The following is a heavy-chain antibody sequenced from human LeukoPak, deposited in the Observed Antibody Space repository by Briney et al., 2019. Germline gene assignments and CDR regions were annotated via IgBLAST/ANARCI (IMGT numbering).Heavy chain of an antibody. CDR3: ARGFAYSYRYTFGY. V-gene: IGHV4-59*01. J-gene: IGHJ4*02. CDR1: GGAISTFY. D-gene: IGHD5-18*01. CDR2: IYGSGST. Sequence: SETLSLTCTLSGGAISTFYWSWIRQPPGKGLEGIGYIYGSGSTDYNPSLKSRVTISVDTSNNQFSLKLSSVTAADTAFYYCARGFAYSYRYTFGYWGQGTLVTVSS.